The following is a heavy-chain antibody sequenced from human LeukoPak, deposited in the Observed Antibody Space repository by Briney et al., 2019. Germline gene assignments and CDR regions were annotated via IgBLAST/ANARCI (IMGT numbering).Heavy chain of an antibody. V-gene: IGHV3-11*06. CDR2: ISGSGSYT. Sequence: PGGSLGLSCAASGFTFSDYYMTWIRQAPGKGLEWLSYISGSGSYTNYADSVKGRFTTSRDNAKNSLYLQMNSLRAEDTAVYYCARVVSIAAAGTPDYWGQGTLVTVSS. CDR1: GFTFSDYY. J-gene: IGHJ4*02. CDR3: ARVVSIAAAGTPDY. D-gene: IGHD6-13*01.